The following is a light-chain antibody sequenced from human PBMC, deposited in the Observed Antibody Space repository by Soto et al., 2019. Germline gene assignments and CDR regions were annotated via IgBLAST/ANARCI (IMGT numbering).Light chain of an antibody. V-gene: IGKV1-33*01. CDR3: QQYENLPT. CDR1: QNINNY. CDR2: DAS. J-gene: IGKJ5*01. Sequence: DIQMPQSPSSRAASVGDRVTITCQASQNINNYLNWYQQKPARAPKLLIWDASNLEAGVPSRFRGSGSGTDFTITISRLQPEDIATYYCQQYENLPTFGQGTRLEIK.